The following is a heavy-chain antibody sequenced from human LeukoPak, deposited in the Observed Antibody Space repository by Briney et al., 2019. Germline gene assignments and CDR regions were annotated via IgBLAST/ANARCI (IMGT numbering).Heavy chain of an antibody. V-gene: IGHV3-9*01. D-gene: IGHD6-19*01. J-gene: IGHJ4*02. CDR3: AKVRGTYSSGYFFDY. CDR1: GFTFDNYA. Sequence: GGALRLSCAASGFTFDNYAMHCVRHAPGKGLEWLSIISWNSGYIGYADSVKGRFTISRDNAKKSIDLQMNSLRAEDTAFYYCAKVRGTYSSGYFFDYWGQGTLVTVSS. CDR2: ISWNSGYI.